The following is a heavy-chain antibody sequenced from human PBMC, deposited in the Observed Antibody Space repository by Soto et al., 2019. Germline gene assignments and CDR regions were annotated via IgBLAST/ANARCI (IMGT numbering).Heavy chain of an antibody. CDR1: GLPHSSFA. CDR2: IYGSGRGI. J-gene: IGHJ4*02. CDR3: AKDAVYNDGLSLMHH. Sequence: GVSLRLSCTASGLPHSSFAMMWVRQAPGKGLECVSGIYGSGRGIEYADSVKGRFTISRDNSKNTVYLQMTDLRGDDTAVCYCAKDAVYNDGLSLMHHWGQGTQLTIFS. V-gene: IGHV3-23*05. D-gene: IGHD3-16*01.